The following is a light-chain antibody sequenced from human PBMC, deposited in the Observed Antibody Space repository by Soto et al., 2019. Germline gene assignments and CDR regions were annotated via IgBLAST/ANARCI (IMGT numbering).Light chain of an antibody. CDR3: SSYTSVSTLVV. Sequence: QSVLTQPASVSGSPGQSITISCTGTSSDVGGYNYVSWYQQHPGKAPKLMIYEVSNRPSEVSNRFSGSKSGNTASLTISGLQAEDEGNYYCSSYTSVSTLVVFGGGTKLTVL. J-gene: IGLJ2*01. CDR2: EVS. V-gene: IGLV2-14*01. CDR1: SSDVGGYNY.